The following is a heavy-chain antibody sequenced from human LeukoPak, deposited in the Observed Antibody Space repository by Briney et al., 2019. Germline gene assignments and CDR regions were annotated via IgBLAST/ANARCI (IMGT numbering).Heavy chain of an antibody. J-gene: IGHJ1*01. CDR2: ISGGGDNT. CDR1: GFTFSSYA. D-gene: IGHD1-1*01. V-gene: IGHV3-23*01. Sequence: SGGSLRLSCAASGFTFSSYAMSWVRQAPGKGLEWVSAISGGGDNTYYADSVRGRFTISRDNSKNTLFLQMNSLRAEDTAIYYCAKPVDGASVQRYFQHWGQGTLVTVSS. CDR3: AKPVDGASVQRYFQH.